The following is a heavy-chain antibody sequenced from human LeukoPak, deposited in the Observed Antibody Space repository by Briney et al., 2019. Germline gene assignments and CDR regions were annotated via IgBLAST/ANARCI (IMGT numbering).Heavy chain of an antibody. D-gene: IGHD3-16*02. J-gene: IGHJ4*02. Sequence: PGGSLRLSCAASGFTFSSYSMNWVRQAPGKGLEWVSSISSSSSYIYYADSVKGRFTISRDSAKNSLYLQMNSLRAGDTAVYYCARDPPLRLGELSWGGYDYWGQGTLVTVSS. CDR3: ARDPPLRLGELSWGGYDY. CDR2: ISSSSSYI. CDR1: GFTFSSYS. V-gene: IGHV3-21*01.